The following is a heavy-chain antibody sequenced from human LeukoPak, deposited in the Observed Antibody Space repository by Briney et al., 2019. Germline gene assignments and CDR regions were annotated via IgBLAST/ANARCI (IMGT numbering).Heavy chain of an antibody. J-gene: IGHJ3*02. V-gene: IGHV4-39*01. CDR1: GASVSGSAYY. Sequence: SETLSLTCTVSGASVSGSAYYWGWIRQPPGKGLEWIGNIYYSGSTYYNESLKSRVTMSVDTSKSQFSLKLSSVTAADTAVYYCARGIYSGSYVDAFDIWGQGTMVTVSS. D-gene: IGHD1-26*01. CDR2: IYYSGST. CDR3: ARGIYSGSYVDAFDI.